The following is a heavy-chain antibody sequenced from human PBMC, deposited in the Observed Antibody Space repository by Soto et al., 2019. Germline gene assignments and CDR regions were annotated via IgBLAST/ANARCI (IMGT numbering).Heavy chain of an antibody. CDR3: AGGHLKTYYDFRSGYYGPHHAFDI. D-gene: IGHD3-3*01. CDR1: GGSISSYY. V-gene: IGHV4-59*08. CDR2: IYYSGST. Sequence: SETLSLTCTVSGGSISSYYWSWILQPPGKGLEWIGYIYYSGSTNYNPSLKSRVTISVDTSKNQFSLELSSVTAADTAVYYCAGGHLKTYYDFRSGYYGPHHAFDIWGQGTLVTVAS. J-gene: IGHJ3*02.